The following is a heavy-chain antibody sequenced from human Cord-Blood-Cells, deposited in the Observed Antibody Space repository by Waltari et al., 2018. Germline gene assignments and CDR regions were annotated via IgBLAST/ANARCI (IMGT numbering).Heavy chain of an antibody. J-gene: IGHJ4*02. CDR3: ARKYYDSSGYYYPFDY. CDR1: GATLRSHA. CDR2: IIPIFGTA. D-gene: IGHD3-22*01. V-gene: IGHV1-69*12. Sequence: QVQLVQSGAEVKTPGSSVTVTCKASGATLRSHALTRVSQAPGQGLEWMGGIIPIFGTANYAQKFQGRVTITADESTSTAYMELSSLRSEDTAVYYCARKYYDSSGYYYPFDYWGQGTLVTVSS.